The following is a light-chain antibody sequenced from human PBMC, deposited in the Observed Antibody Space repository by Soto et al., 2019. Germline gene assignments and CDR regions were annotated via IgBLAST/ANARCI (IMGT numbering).Light chain of an antibody. J-gene: IGLJ3*02. Sequence: QSALTQPPSVSGAPGQRVTISCTGYNSNIGAGYDVHWYQQLPGTAPKLLIYGNSNRPSGVPDRFSASKSGTSASLAITGLQAEDEADYYCQSYDSSLSGWVFGGGTNLTVL. V-gene: IGLV1-40*01. CDR1: NSNIGAGYD. CDR2: GNS. CDR3: QSYDSSLSGWV.